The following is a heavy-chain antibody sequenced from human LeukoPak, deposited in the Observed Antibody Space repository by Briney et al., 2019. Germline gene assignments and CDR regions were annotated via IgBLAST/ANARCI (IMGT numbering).Heavy chain of an antibody. V-gene: IGHV1-69*05. Sequence: SVKVSCKASGGTFSSYAISWVRQAPGQGLEWMGGIIPIFGTANYAQKFQGRVTITTDESTSTAYMELSSLRSEDTAVYYCARGYRSTSWLNWFDPWGQGTLVTVSS. CDR1: GGTFSSYA. CDR2: IIPIFGTA. D-gene: IGHD2-2*01. CDR3: ARGYRSTSWLNWFDP. J-gene: IGHJ5*02.